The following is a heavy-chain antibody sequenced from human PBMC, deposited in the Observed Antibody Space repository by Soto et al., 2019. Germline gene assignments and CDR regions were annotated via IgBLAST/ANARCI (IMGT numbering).Heavy chain of an antibody. CDR1: DGSISSGAHY. V-gene: IGHV4-30-2*01. Sequence: MSLTCSVGDGSISSGAHYWSWDRQPPGKGLEWIGYIYHSGSTYYNPSLKSRVTISVDRSKNQFSLKLSSVTAADTAVYYCARGMTTVTTLDYWGQGTLVTVSS. CDR2: IYHSGST. D-gene: IGHD4-4*01. CDR3: ARGMTTVTTLDY. J-gene: IGHJ4*02.